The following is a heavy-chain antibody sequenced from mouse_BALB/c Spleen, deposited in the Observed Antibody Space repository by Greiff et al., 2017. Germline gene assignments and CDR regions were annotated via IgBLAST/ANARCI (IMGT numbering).Heavy chain of an antibody. CDR2: INPSSGYT. CDR3: ARSSEKMAMDD. V-gene: IGHV1-4*01. J-gene: IGHJ4*01. D-gene: IGHD1-1*01. Sequence: VKLMESGAELARPGASVKMSCKASGYTFTSYTMHWVKQRPGQGLEWIGYINPSSGYTNYNQKFKDKATLTADKSSSTAYMQLSSLTSEDSAVYYCARSSEKMAMDDWGQGTSVTVSS. CDR1: GYTFTSYT.